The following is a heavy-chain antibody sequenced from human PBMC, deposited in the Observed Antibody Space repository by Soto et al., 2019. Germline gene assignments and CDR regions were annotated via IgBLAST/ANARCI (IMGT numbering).Heavy chain of an antibody. Sequence: GGSLRLSCAASGFTFSSYSMNWVRQAPGKGLEWVSYISSSSSTIYYADSVKGRFTISRDNAKNSLYLQMNSLRAEDTAVYYCARRGPAAAEYNWFDPWGQGTLVTVSS. CDR1: GFTFSSYS. CDR3: ARRGPAAAEYNWFDP. V-gene: IGHV3-48*01. D-gene: IGHD6-13*01. J-gene: IGHJ5*02. CDR2: ISSSSSTI.